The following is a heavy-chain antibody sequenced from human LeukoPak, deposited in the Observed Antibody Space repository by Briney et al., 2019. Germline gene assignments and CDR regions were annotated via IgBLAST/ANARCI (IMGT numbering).Heavy chain of an antibody. D-gene: IGHD3-10*01. Sequence: GESLKISCKGSGYSFTSYWIGWVRQMPGKGLEWMGIIYPTDSDTRYSPSFQGQVTISADKSINTAYLQWSSLKASDTAMYYCARRLTMVRGVIILANWFDPWGQGTLVTVSS. CDR1: GYSFTSYW. J-gene: IGHJ5*02. CDR3: ARRLTMVRGVIILANWFDP. CDR2: IYPTDSDT. V-gene: IGHV5-51*01.